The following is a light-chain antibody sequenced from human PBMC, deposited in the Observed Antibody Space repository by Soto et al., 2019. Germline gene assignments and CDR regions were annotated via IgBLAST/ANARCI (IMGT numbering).Light chain of an antibody. Sequence: QSALTQPASVSGSPGQSITMSCTGTSSDVGSYDFVSWYQQHPGKAPKLLIYEVSKRPSGVSARFSGSKSDNTASLTISGLQAADEADYFCSSYSSSTVRDVFGSGTKLTVL. J-gene: IGLJ1*01. CDR1: SSDVGSYDF. V-gene: IGLV2-14*01. CDR2: EVS. CDR3: SSYSSSTVRDV.